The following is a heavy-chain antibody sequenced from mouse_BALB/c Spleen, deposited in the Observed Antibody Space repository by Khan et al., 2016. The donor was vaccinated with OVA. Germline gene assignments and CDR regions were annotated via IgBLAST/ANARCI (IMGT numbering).Heavy chain of an antibody. Sequence: QIQLVQSGPELKKPGETVRISCKASGYTFTTAGMQWMQKMPGKGLKWIGWINTHSGVPKYAEDFKGRFAFSLETSASTVYLQITNLKNEDTATYFWARGGAAYYRNDGGAMDYWGQGTSVTVSS. V-gene: IGHV9-4*02. CDR3: ARGGAAYYRNDGGAMDY. D-gene: IGHD2-14*01. J-gene: IGHJ4*01. CDR1: GYTFTTAG. CDR2: INTHSGVP.